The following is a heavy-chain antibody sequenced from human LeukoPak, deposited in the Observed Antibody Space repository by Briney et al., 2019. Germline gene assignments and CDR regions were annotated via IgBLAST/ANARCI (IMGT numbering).Heavy chain of an antibody. V-gene: IGHV1-69*05. D-gene: IGHD1-26*01. CDR2: IIPIIGTA. Sequence: ASVKVSCKASGGTFSSYAISWVRQAPGQGLEWVGGIIPIIGTANYAQKFQGRVTITTDESTSTAYMELSSLRSENTAVYYCARAVVGAAAEYFQHWGQGTLVTVSS. CDR1: GGTFSSYA. J-gene: IGHJ1*01. CDR3: ARAVVGAAAEYFQH.